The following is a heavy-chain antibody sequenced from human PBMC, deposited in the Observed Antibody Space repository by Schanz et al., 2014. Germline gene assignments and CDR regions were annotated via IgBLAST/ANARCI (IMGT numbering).Heavy chain of an antibody. J-gene: IGHJ3*02. CDR1: GGTFSTYP. V-gene: IGHV1-69*04. D-gene: IGHD4-4*01. CDR3: ERDYSTDDVCDI. Sequence: QVQLVHSGAEVKKPGSSMKVSCKASGGTFSTYPINWLRQAPGQGLEWMGRIIPIHGIVNYAQRFQDRVRITAAESTNTAYMKLNSLTSDDTAVDSYERDYSTDDVCDIWGQGTILTVSS. CDR2: IIPIHGIV.